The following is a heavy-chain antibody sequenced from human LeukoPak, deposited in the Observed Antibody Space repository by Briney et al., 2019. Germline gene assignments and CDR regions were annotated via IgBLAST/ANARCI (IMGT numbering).Heavy chain of an antibody. CDR3: ARAQRGGYAGGYFDL. V-gene: IGHV4-59*12. CDR1: GGSISSYY. D-gene: IGHD5-12*01. J-gene: IGHJ2*01. CDR2: IYYSGST. Sequence: PSETLSLTCTVSGGSISSYYWSWIRQPPGKGLEWIGYIYYSGSTNYNPSLKSRVTISVDTSKNQFSLKLSSVTAADTAVYYCARAQRGGYAGGYFDLWGRGTLVTVSS.